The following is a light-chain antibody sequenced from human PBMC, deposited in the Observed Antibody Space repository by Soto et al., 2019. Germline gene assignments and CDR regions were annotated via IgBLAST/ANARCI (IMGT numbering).Light chain of an antibody. J-gene: IGKJ2*01. Sequence: EIVLTQSPGTLSLSPGERATLSCRASQSVSSTYLAWYQQKPGQAPRLLIYGASIRATGVPDRFSGSGSGTDFTLTISRLKPEDFAVYYCQQYGSSPYTFGQGTKLEIK. CDR1: QSVSSTY. CDR3: QQYGSSPYT. V-gene: IGKV3-20*01. CDR2: GAS.